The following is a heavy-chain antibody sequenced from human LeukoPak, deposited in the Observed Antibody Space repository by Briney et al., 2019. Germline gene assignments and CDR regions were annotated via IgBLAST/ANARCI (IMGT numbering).Heavy chain of an antibody. J-gene: IGHJ4*02. CDR1: GFTVSSNY. CDR2: ISGSGGST. D-gene: IGHD1-26*01. V-gene: IGHV3-23*01. CDR3: AKDYSGSYLADY. Sequence: GGSLTLSCAASGFTVSSNYMSWVRQAPGKGLEWVSAISGSGGSTYYADSVKGRFTISRDNSKNTLYLQMNSLRVEDTAVYYCAKDYSGSYLADYWGQGTLVTVSS.